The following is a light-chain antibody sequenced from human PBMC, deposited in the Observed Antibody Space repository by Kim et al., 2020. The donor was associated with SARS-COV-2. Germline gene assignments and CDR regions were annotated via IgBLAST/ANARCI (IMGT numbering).Light chain of an antibody. CDR1: QTIRND. V-gene: IGKV3-15*01. J-gene: IGKJ4*01. Sequence: SPGEGATLSCTASQTIRNDDLAWYQQKPGQAPRPLIYLAATRATGIPARFSGSGSGTEFTLSIRSLQSEDSAIYYCQQHSDWPLTFGGGTKVDIK. CDR2: LAA. CDR3: QQHSDWPLT.